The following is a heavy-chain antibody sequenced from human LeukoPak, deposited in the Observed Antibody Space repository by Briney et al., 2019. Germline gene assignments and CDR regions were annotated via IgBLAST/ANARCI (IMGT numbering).Heavy chain of an antibody. CDR3: ARSPYYDFWGGYYTPTPYYFDY. Sequence: TSETLSLTCAVSGGSISSGGYSWSWIRQPPGKGLEWIGYIYHSGSTYYNPSLKSRVTISIDRSKSQFSLKLSSVTAADTAVYYCARSPYYDFWGGYYTPTPYYFDYWGQGTLVTVSS. V-gene: IGHV4-30-2*01. CDR1: GGSISSGGYS. D-gene: IGHD3-3*01. CDR2: IYHSGST. J-gene: IGHJ4*02.